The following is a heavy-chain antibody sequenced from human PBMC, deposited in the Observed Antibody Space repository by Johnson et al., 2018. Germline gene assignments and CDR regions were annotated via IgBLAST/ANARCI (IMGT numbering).Heavy chain of an antibody. V-gene: IGHV3-23*01. J-gene: IGHJ3*02. CDR1: GFTFSSYD. D-gene: IGHD3-10*01. CDR2: ISGSGGST. Sequence: EVQLLESGGGLEQPGGSLRLSCAVSGFTFSSYDMSWVRQAPGKGLEWVSGISGSGGSTHYADSVKGGFAISRDNSQNTLYLQMNSLRAEGTAVYYCAKDGGEQLPQDAFDIWGQGTMVTVSS. CDR3: AKDGGEQLPQDAFDI.